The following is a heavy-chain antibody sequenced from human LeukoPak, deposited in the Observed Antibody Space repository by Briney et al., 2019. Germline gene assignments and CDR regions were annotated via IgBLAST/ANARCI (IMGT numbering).Heavy chain of an antibody. D-gene: IGHD3-10*01. J-gene: IGHJ4*02. CDR2: INPNSGGT. CDR1: GYTFTGYH. V-gene: IGHV1-2*06. Sequence: ASVKVSCKASGYTFTGYHMHWVRQAPGQGLEWMGRINPNSGGTNYAQKFQGRVTMTRDTSISTAYMELGRLRSDDTAVYYCARPPVWFGEYIHFDYWGQGTLVTVSS. CDR3: ARPPVWFGEYIHFDY.